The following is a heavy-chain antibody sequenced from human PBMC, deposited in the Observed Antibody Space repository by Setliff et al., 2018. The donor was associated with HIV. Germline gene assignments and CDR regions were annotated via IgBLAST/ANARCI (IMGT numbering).Heavy chain of an antibody. CDR2: IYYSGST. D-gene: IGHD3-3*01. V-gene: IGHV4-59*01. CDR3: ARGAYYNFWSGYSAGGGSLGP. CDR1: GGSISVYY. Sequence: SETLSLTCSVSGGSISVYYWNWVRQPPGKGREWMGYIYYSGSTDYNPALKRRFTLSLDTSKNQFSLKLSSVTAADTAVYYCARGAYYNFWSGYSAGGGSLGPWGQGTLVTVSS. J-gene: IGHJ5*02.